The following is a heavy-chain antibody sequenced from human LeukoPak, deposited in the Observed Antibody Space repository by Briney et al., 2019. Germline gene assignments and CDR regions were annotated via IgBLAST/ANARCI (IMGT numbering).Heavy chain of an antibody. D-gene: IGHD6-19*01. CDR2: ISWNSGSL. J-gene: IGHJ4*02. Sequence: GRSLRLSCAASGFTFDDYAMHWVRQAPGKGLEWVSGISWNSGSLGYADSVKGRFTISRDNAKNSLYLQMNSLRAEDTALYYCAKDMRSRLGFADYWGQGTLVTVSS. CDR3: AKDMRSRLGFADY. CDR1: GFTFDDYA. V-gene: IGHV3-9*01.